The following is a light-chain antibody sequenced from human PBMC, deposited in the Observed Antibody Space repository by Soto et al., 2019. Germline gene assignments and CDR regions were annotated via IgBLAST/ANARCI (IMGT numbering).Light chain of an antibody. J-gene: IGLJ1*01. CDR3: CSYAGTYTYV. CDR2: DVS. Sequence: QSVLTQPRSVSGSPGQSVTISCTGSSTDVGGYNSVSWYQQHPGKAPKLMIYDVSKRPSGVPDRFSGSKSGNTASLTISGLQAEDEADYYCCSYAGTYTYVFATGTKLTVL. CDR1: STDVGGYNS. V-gene: IGLV2-11*01.